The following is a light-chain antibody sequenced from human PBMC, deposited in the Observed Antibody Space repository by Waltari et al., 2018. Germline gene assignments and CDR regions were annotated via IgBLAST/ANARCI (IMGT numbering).Light chain of an antibody. CDR3: QTWGTGSWV. J-gene: IGLJ3*02. CDR1: SGHSSYA. CDR2: LNSDGRH. Sequence: QLVLTQSPSASASLGASVKLTCTLSSGHSSYAIAWHQQQPEKGPRYLLKLNSDGRHRKGDGIPDRFSGSSSGAERYLTISSLQSEDEADYYCQTWGTGSWVFGGGTKLTVL. V-gene: IGLV4-69*01.